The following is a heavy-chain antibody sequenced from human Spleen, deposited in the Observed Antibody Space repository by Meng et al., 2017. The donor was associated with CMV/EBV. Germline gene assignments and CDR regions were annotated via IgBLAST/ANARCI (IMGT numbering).Heavy chain of an antibody. CDR3: ARAGGYCSSTSCYLFRY. CDR2: IIPILGIA. Sequence: SVKVSCKASGGTFSSYAISWVRQAPGQGLEWMGRIIPILGIANYAQKFQGRVTITADKSTSTAYMELSSLRSEDTAVYYCARAGGYCSSTSCYLFRYWGQGTLVTVSS. V-gene: IGHV1-69*04. CDR1: GGTFSSYA. J-gene: IGHJ4*02. D-gene: IGHD2-2*01.